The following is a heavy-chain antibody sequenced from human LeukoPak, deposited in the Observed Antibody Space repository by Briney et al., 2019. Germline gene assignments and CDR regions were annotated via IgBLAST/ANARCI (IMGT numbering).Heavy chain of an antibody. Sequence: PSETLSLTCTVSGGSFSSSGCIGGWIRQSPGKGLEWIGSVYHSGSTYYNPSLKGRVTISVDTSKNQFSLRLNSVTATDTAVYYCARHAGHSGRNLFAFDIWGQGTMVTVSS. V-gene: IGHV4-39*01. CDR3: ARHAGHSGRNLFAFDI. CDR1: GGSFSSSGCI. J-gene: IGHJ3*02. D-gene: IGHD1-26*01. CDR2: VYHSGST.